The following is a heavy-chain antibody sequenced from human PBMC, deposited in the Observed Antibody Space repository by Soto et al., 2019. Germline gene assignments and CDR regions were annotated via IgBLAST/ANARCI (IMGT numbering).Heavy chain of an antibody. D-gene: IGHD3-22*01. CDR3: AKDERGYYYSSGYSNDY. V-gene: IGHV3-23*01. CDR1: GFTFSSYV. CDR2: ISGSGGNA. J-gene: IGHJ4*02. Sequence: GGSLRLSCAATGFTFSSYVVSWVRQAPGKGLEWVSAISGSGGNAYYADAVKGRFTISRDNSKNTLYLQMNSLRAEDTAVYYCAKDERGYYYSSGYSNDYWGQGTLVTVSS.